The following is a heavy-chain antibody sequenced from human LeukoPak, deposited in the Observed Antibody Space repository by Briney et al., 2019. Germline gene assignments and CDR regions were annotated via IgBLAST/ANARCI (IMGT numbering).Heavy chain of an antibody. V-gene: IGHV3-7*01. CDR2: IQPDGSDQ. J-gene: IGHJ2*01. CDR1: GFTFSNYW. D-gene: IGHD3-16*02. Sequence: GGSLRLSCAASGFTFSNYWMSWVRQAPGKGLEWMAKIQPDGSDQYYVDSVKGRFTISRDNAKNSLYLEMSGLRAEDTAVYYCARGVGAYVWGSYRYRHFDLWGRGTLVTVSS. CDR3: ARGVGAYVWGSYRYRHFDL.